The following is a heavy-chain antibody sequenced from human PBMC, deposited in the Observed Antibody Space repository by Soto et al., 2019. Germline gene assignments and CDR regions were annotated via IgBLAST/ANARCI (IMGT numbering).Heavy chain of an antibody. CDR1: GFTFSSYA. CDR2: ISGSGGST. Sequence: EVQLLESGGGLVQPGGSLRLSCAASGFTFSSYAMSWVRQAPGKGLEWVSAISGSGGSTYYADSVKGRFTISRDNSKTTPCLESNSQRAEEMPIFNGENSVLGCFVGVVAAPPGNPFDYWGQGTLVTVSS. V-gene: IGHV3-23*01. CDR3: ENSVLGCFVGVVAAPPGNPFDY. J-gene: IGHJ4*02. D-gene: IGHD2-15*01.